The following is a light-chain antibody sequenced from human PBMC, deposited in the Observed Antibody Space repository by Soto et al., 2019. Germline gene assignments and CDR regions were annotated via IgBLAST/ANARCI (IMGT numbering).Light chain of an antibody. V-gene: IGKV3-11*01. CDR2: DAS. Sequence: EIVLTQSPATLSLSPGERATLSCRASQNVSSYLAWYQQRPGQAPRLLIFDASNRATGIPDRFSGSGSGTDFTLTISSLEPEDLAVYYCLQRGDWPRTFGHETKVEV. J-gene: IGKJ1*01. CDR3: LQRGDWPRT. CDR1: QNVSSY.